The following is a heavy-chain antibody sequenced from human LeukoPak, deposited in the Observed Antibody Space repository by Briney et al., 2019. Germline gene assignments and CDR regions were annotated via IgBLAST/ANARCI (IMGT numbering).Heavy chain of an antibody. V-gene: IGHV3-21*01. CDR2: ISTSSSYI. J-gene: IGHJ4*02. CDR3: ATVQHYYGSGSYYYFDY. CDR1: GFTFSSYS. Sequence: GGSLRLSCAASGFTFSSYSMNWVRQAPGKGLEWVSSISTSSSYIYYADSVKGRFTISRDNAKNSLYLQMNSLRAEDTAVYYCATVQHYYGSGSYYYFDYWGQGTLVTVSS. D-gene: IGHD3-10*01.